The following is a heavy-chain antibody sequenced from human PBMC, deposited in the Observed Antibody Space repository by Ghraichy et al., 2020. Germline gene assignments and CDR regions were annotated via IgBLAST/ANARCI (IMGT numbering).Heavy chain of an antibody. CDR3: ARSPVTTVTTSDY. D-gene: IGHD4-17*01. Sequence: LSLTCAASGFTFSSYGMHWVRQAPGKGLEWVAVISYDGSNKYYADSVKGRFTISRDNSKNTLYLQMNSLRAEDTAVYYCARSPVTTVTTSDYWGQGTLVTVSS. CDR2: ISYDGSNK. V-gene: IGHV3-30*03. J-gene: IGHJ4*02. CDR1: GFTFSSYG.